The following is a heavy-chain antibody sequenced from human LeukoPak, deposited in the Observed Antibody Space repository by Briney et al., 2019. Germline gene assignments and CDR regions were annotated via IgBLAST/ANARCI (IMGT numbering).Heavy chain of an antibody. Sequence: SETLSLTCTVSDGSISSSSYYWCWIRQPPGKGLEWIGSIYYSGSTYYNPSLKSRVTISVDTSKNQFSLKLTSVTAADTAVYYCARHGHHGDHDYWGQGTLVTVSS. CDR1: DGSISSSSYY. CDR2: IYYSGST. V-gene: IGHV4-39*01. CDR3: ARHGHHGDHDY. J-gene: IGHJ4*02. D-gene: IGHD2-21*02.